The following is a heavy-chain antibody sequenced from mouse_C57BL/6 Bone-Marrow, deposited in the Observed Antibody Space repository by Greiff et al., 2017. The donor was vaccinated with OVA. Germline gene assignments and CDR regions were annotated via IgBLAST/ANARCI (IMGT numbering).Heavy chain of an antibody. D-gene: IGHD2-5*01. J-gene: IGHJ3*01. Sequence: EVKLQQSGPELVKPGASVKISCKASGYTFTDYYMNWVKQSHGKSLEWIGDINPNNGGTSYNQKFKGKATLTVDKSSSTAYMELRSLTSEDSAVYYCARKSNYLSWFAYWGQGTLVTVSA. V-gene: IGHV1-26*01. CDR3: ARKSNYLSWFAY. CDR1: GYTFTDYY. CDR2: INPNNGGT.